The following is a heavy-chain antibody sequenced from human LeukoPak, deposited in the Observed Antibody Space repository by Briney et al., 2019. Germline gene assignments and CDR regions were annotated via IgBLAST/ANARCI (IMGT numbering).Heavy chain of an antibody. CDR3: ATEWSDDAFDI. V-gene: IGHV5-51*01. CDR2: IYPGDSHT. J-gene: IGHJ3*02. D-gene: IGHD3-3*01. Sequence: GESLKISCKGSGYSFTSYWIGWVRQMPGKGLEWMGIIYPGDSHTRYSLSFQGQVTISADRSISTAYLQWSSLKASDTAMYYCATEWSDDAFDIWGQGTMVTVSS. CDR1: GYSFTSYW.